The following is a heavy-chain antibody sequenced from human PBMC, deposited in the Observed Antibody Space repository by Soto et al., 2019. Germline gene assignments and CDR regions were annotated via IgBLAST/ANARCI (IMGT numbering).Heavy chain of an antibody. J-gene: IGHJ4*02. CDR1: GGSISSYY. D-gene: IGHD6-19*01. Sequence: SETLSLTCTVYGGSISSYYWSWIRQPPGKGLEWIGYIYYSGSTNYNPSLKSRVTISVDTSKNQFSLKLSSVTAADTAVHYCAREQPSVAGAFDYWGQGTLVTVSS. CDR3: AREQPSVAGAFDY. V-gene: IGHV4-59*01. CDR2: IYYSGST.